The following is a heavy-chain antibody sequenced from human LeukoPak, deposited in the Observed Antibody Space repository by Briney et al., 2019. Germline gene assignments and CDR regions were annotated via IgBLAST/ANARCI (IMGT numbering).Heavy chain of an antibody. CDR2: IYYSGST. Sequence: SETLSLTCTVSGGSISSYYWSWIRQPPGKGLEWLGYIYYSGSTNYNPSLKSRVTISVDTSKNQFSLRLSSVTAADTAVYYCAREGYSGWHYYYYGMDVWGQGTTVTVSS. D-gene: IGHD6-19*01. CDR3: AREGYSGWHYYYYGMDV. V-gene: IGHV4-59*01. J-gene: IGHJ6*02. CDR1: GGSISSYY.